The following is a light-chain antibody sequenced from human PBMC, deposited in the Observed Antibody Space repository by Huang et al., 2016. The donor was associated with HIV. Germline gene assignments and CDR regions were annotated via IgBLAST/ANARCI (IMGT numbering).Light chain of an antibody. CDR1: QSVSSD. V-gene: IGKV3-11*01. CDR2: DAA. Sequence: EIVLTQSPATLSLSPGERATLSCRASQSVSSDLAWYQQKPGQAPRLLIYDAANRATGIPARFSGSGSGTDFTLTISRLEPEDFAVYYCQQRSNWLFGGGTKVEIK. J-gene: IGKJ4*01. CDR3: QQRSNWL.